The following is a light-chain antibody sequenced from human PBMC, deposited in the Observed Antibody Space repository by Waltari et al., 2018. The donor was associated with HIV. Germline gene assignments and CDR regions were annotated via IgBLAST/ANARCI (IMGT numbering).Light chain of an antibody. CDR2: GAS. V-gene: IGKV3-20*01. J-gene: IGKJ2*01. CDR1: QSVSSSY. CDR3: QQYGSSPYT. Sequence: EIVLTQSPGTLSLSPGERATISCRASQSVSSSYLSWYQQKPGQAPRLLIYGASTRATGIPDRFSDSGSGTDFTLTISRLEPEDFAVYYCQQYGSSPYTFGQGTKLEIK.